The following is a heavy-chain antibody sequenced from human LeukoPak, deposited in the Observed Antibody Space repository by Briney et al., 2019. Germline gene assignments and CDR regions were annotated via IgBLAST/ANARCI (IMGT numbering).Heavy chain of an antibody. Sequence: SETLSLTCTVSGGSISSGGYYWSWIRQPPGKGLEWIGEINHSGSTNYNPSLKSRVTISVDTSKNQFSLKLSSVTAADTAVYYCARQYDFWSGYRPYYFDYWGQGTLVTVSS. J-gene: IGHJ4*02. V-gene: IGHV4-30-2*01. CDR2: INHSGST. D-gene: IGHD3-3*01. CDR1: GGSISSGGYY. CDR3: ARQYDFWSGYRPYYFDY.